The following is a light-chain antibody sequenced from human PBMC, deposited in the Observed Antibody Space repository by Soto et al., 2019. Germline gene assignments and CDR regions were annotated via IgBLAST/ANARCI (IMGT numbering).Light chain of an antibody. CDR2: KAS. V-gene: IGKV1-5*03. CDR3: QHYNSYSEA. J-gene: IGKJ1*01. CDR1: QTISSW. Sequence: DLQMTQSPSTLSASVGDRFTITCRASQTISSWLAWYQQKPGKAPKLLIYKASTLKSGVPSRFSGSGSGTECTLTISSLQTDDFATYYCQHYNSYSEAFGQGTKVDIK.